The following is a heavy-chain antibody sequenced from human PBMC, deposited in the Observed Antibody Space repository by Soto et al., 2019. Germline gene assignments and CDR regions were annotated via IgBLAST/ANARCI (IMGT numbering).Heavy chain of an antibody. V-gene: IGHV5-51*01. CDR1: GYSFTSYW. CDR3: ARLSTPPRPDCSGGSCYGGDFDY. CDR2: IYPGDSDT. J-gene: IGHJ4*02. Sequence: GESLKISCKGSGYSFTSYWIDWVRQMPGKGLEWMGIIYPGDSDTRYSPSFQGQVTISADKSISTAYLQWSSLKASDTAMYYCARLSTPPRPDCSGGSCYGGDFDYWGQGTLVTVSS. D-gene: IGHD2-15*01.